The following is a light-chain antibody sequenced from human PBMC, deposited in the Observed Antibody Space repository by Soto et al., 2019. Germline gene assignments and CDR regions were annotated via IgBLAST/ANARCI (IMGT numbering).Light chain of an antibody. V-gene: IGLV2-14*01. CDR2: EVS. Sequence: QSVLTQPASVSGSPGQSITISCTGTSSDVGGYNYVSWYQQHPGKAPKLMIYEVSNRPSGVSNRFSGSKSGNTASLTISGLQAADEADDYCSSYTSSSTYVFGTGTKVTVL. J-gene: IGLJ1*01. CDR1: SSDVGGYNY. CDR3: SSYTSSSTYV.